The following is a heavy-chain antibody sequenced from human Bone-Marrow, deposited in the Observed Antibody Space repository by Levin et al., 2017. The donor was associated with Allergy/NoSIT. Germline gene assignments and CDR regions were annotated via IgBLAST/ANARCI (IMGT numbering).Heavy chain of an antibody. D-gene: IGHD4-23*01. CDR3: ARDSVSSVDYFDY. CDR2: IYHTGGT. V-gene: IGHV4-30-4*01. J-gene: IGHJ4*02. CDR1: GGSISSGDYY. Sequence: SQTLSLTCTVSGGSISSGDYYWSWIRQPRGKALEWIGYIYHTGGTHYNASLKSRLAISVDTSKNQFSLRPTSVTAADTAVYYCARDSVSSVDYFDYWGQGTLVTVSS.